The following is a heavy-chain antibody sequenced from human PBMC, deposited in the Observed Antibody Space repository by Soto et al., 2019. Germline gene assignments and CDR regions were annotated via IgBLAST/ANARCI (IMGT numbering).Heavy chain of an antibody. V-gene: IGHV3-15*01. CDR3: TTAGPRDWYFNL. CDR2: IKSRPDGGTA. CDR1: GFIFNNAW. Sequence: EVHLVESGGGLVEPGGSLRLSCAASGFIFNNAWMTWVRQAPGKGLEWVAHIKSRPDGGTADYAASVKGRFTISRDDSRYTLYLHMNSLRIEDTAVYYCTTAGPRDWYFNLWGRGTLVTVSS. J-gene: IGHJ2*01.